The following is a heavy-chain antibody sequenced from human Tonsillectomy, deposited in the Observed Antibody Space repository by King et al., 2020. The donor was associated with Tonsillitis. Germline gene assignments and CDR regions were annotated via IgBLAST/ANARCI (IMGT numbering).Heavy chain of an antibody. J-gene: IGHJ5*02. V-gene: IGHV1-2*02. D-gene: IGHD2-15*01. CDR3: ARDIVVQAAPLLLVGNWFDP. Sequence: VQLVESGAEVKKPGASVKVSCKASGYTFTDYYMHWVRQAPGQGLEWMGWINPKSGGTNYAQKFQSKVTMTRDTSISTAYMELNRLRSDDTAVYYCARDIVVQAAPLLLVGNWFDPWGQGTLVTVSS. CDR1: GYTFTDYY. CDR2: INPKSGGT.